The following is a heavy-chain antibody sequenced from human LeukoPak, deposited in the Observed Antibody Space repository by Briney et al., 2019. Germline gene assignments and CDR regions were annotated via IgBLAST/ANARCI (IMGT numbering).Heavy chain of an antibody. CDR1: GFTFSSYS. V-gene: IGHV3-21*01. Sequence: PGGSLRLSCAASGFTFSSYSMNWVRQAPGKGLEWVSSISSNSSYIYYADSVKGRFTISRDNAKNSLYLQMNSLRAEDTAVYYCARVQRLVGATISDYWGQGTLVTVSS. D-gene: IGHD1-26*01. CDR2: ISSNSSYI. J-gene: IGHJ4*02. CDR3: ARVQRLVGATISDY.